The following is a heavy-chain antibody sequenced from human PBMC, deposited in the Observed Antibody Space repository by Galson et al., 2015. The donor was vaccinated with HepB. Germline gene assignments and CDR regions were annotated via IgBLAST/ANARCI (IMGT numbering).Heavy chain of an antibody. CDR2: IWYDGSNK. V-gene: IGHV3-33*01. Sequence: SLRLSCAASGFTFSSYGMHWVRQAPGKGLEWVAVIWYDGSNKYYADSVKGRFTISRDNSKNTLYLEMNSLRAEDTGVYYCVRDSLGSLDYWGQVTLVTVSS. D-gene: IGHD2-15*01. CDR1: GFTFSSYG. J-gene: IGHJ4*02. CDR3: VRDSLGSLDY.